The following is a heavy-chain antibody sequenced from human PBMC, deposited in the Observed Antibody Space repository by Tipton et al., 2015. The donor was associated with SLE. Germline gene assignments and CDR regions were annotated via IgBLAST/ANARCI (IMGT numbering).Heavy chain of an antibody. CDR1: GGSISSGGYS. D-gene: IGHD3-22*01. CDR3: ARGSYDSSGYYLPLDY. V-gene: IGHV4-31*03. CDR2: IYNSGTT. Sequence: TLSLTCTVSGGSISSGGYSWSWIRQHPGKGLEWIGNIYNSGTTYYTPSLKSRLTISIDTSKNQFSLNLTSVTAADTAVYYCARGSYDSSGYYLPLDYWGQGTLVTVSS. J-gene: IGHJ4*02.